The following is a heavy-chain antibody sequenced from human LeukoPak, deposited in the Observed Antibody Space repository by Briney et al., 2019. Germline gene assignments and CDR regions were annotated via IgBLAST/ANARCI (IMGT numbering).Heavy chain of an antibody. V-gene: IGHV3-23*01. CDR2: ISGSGGST. J-gene: IGHJ6*02. Sequence: GGSLRLSCAASGFTFSSYAMSWVRQAPGKGLEWVSAISGSGGSTYYADSVKGRFTISRDNSKNTLYLQMNSLRAEDTAVYYCPYSSSWLNYGMDVWGQGTTVTVSS. CDR3: PYSSSWLNYGMDV. CDR1: GFTFSSYA. D-gene: IGHD6-13*01.